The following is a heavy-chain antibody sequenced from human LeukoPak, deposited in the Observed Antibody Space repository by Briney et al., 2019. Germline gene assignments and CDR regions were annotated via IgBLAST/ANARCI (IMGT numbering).Heavy chain of an antibody. D-gene: IGHD3-22*01. V-gene: IGHV1-46*01. Sequence: ASVKVSCKASGYTFTSYYMHWVRQAPGQGLEWMGIINPSGGSTSYAQKFQGRVTMTRDTSTSTVYMELSSLRSEDTAVYYCARDPPDYDSSGYYYLYYFDYWGQGTLVTVSS. CDR1: GYTFTSYY. CDR2: INPSGGST. CDR3: ARDPPDYDSSGYYYLYYFDY. J-gene: IGHJ4*02.